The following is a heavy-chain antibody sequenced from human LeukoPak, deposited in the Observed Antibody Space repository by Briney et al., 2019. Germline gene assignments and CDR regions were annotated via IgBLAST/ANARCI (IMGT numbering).Heavy chain of an antibody. Sequence: GGSLRLSCAASGFTFSNAWNSWVRQAPGKGLEWVGRIKSKTDGGTTDYAAPVKGRFTISRDDSKNTLYLQMNSLKTEDTAVYYCTTDLPGYDFWSGYYIRYYFDYWGQGTLVTVSS. D-gene: IGHD3-3*01. V-gene: IGHV3-15*01. J-gene: IGHJ4*02. CDR2: IKSKTDGGTT. CDR3: TTDLPGYDFWSGYYIRYYFDY. CDR1: GFTFSNAW.